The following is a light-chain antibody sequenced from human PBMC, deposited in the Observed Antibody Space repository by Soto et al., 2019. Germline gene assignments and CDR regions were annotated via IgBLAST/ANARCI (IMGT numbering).Light chain of an antibody. CDR3: QQYDSSPST. CDR1: QSVSSY. V-gene: IGKV3-20*01. J-gene: IGKJ4*01. CDR2: GAS. Sequence: IVLTQSPATLSLSPGERDTLSCRASQSVSSYLAWYQQKPGQPPRLLIYGASSRATGIPDRFSGSGSGTDFTLTISGLEPEDFAVYFCQQYDSSPSTFGGGAKVDI.